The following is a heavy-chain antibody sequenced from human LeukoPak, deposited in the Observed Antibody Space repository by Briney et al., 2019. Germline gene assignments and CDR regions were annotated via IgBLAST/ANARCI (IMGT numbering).Heavy chain of an antibody. CDR1: GFTFSSYW. CDR2: INQDGSEK. Sequence: GGSLRLSCAASGFTFSSYWMTWVRQAPMKGLEWVASINQDGSEKYYVDSVRGRFTISRDNTMNSLYLQMSSLRAEDTAVYYCATDRGWRTSGYYLYYFEYWGQGTLVTFSS. D-gene: IGHD3-3*01. V-gene: IGHV3-7*01. CDR3: ATDRGWRTSGYYLYYFEY. J-gene: IGHJ4*02.